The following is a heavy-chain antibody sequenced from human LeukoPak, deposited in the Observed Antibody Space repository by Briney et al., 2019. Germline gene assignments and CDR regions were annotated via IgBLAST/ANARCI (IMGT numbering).Heavy chain of an antibody. J-gene: IGHJ3*01. CDR1: GYNFKSYD. CDR3: ARGLRDGLTGNDVLDV. V-gene: IGHV1-8*01. CDR2: TNPHGDYT. Sequence: ASVKVSCKASGYNFKSYDINWVRQASGQGLEWMGWTNPHGDYTGYAQKFQDRVTMTSDSSTTTAYMELRSLTSEDTALYYCARGLRDGLTGNDVLDVWGLGTMVIVTS. D-gene: IGHD3-9*01.